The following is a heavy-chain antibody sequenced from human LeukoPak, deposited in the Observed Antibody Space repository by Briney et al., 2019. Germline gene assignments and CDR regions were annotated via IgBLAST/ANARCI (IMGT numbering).Heavy chain of an antibody. CDR2: ISYDGSNK. Sequence: GGSLRLSCAASGFTFSSYGMHWVRQAPGKGLEWVAVISYDGSNKYYADSVKGRFTISRDNSKNTLYLQMNSLRAEDTAVYYCAKGRDIVVVVAALDYWGQGTLVTVSS. CDR3: AKGRDIVVVVAALDY. D-gene: IGHD2-15*01. J-gene: IGHJ4*02. V-gene: IGHV3-30*18. CDR1: GFTFSSYG.